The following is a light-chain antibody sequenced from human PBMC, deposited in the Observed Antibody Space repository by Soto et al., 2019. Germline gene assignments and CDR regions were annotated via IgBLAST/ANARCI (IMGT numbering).Light chain of an antibody. CDR3: SSYTSSSTYV. CDR2: EVS. CDR1: SSDVGGYNY. J-gene: IGLJ1*01. V-gene: IGLV2-14*01. Sequence: QSVLTQPASVSGSPGQSITISCTGTSSDVGGYNYVSWYQQHPGKAPKLMIYEVSNRPSGVSNRFSGSKSGNTASLTISGLQAEDEADYYCSSYTSSSTYVFGTGPKVTVL.